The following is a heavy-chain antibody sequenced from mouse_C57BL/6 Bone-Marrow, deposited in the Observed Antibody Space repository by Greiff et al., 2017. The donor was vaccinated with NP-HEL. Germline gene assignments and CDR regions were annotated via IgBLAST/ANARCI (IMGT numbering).Heavy chain of an antibody. CDR1: GYSITSGYY. Sequence: EVQRVESGPGLVKPSQSLSLTCSVTGYSITSGYYWNWIRQFPGNKLEWMGYISYDGSNNYNPSLKNRISITRDTSKNQFFLKLNSVTTEDTATYYCARDPDSSGPAWFAYWGQGTLVTVSA. D-gene: IGHD3-2*02. CDR2: ISYDGSN. J-gene: IGHJ3*01. V-gene: IGHV3-6*01. CDR3: ARDPDSSGPAWFAY.